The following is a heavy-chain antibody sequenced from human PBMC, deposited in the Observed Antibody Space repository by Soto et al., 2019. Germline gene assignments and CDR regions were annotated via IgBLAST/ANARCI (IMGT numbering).Heavy chain of an antibody. CDR3: ARDSIVVWWYFDL. J-gene: IGHJ2*01. Sequence: QVQLQESGPGLVKPSQTLSLTCTVSGGSISSGDYYWSWIRQPPGKGLEWIGYIYYSGSSYYNPSLKSRVTISVDTSKNQFSLKLSSVTAADTAVYYCARDSIVVWWYFDLWGRGTLVTVSS. D-gene: IGHD3-22*01. CDR2: IYYSGSS. V-gene: IGHV4-30-4*01. CDR1: GGSISSGDYY.